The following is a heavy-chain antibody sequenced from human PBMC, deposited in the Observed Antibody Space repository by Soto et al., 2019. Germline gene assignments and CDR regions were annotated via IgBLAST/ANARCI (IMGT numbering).Heavy chain of an antibody. J-gene: IGHJ6*03. CDR1: GCNISGYG. Sequence: PGVSKRLSCAAAGCNISGYGMDWVRKAPGKGLEYVSGISSNGVGTYYANSVQGRFTISRDNSKNTVYLQMGSLRPEDMAVYYCARRARPDFYYMDVWGKGTTVTVSS. CDR3: ARRARPDFYYMDV. V-gene: IGHV3-64*01. CDR2: ISSNGVGT. D-gene: IGHD6-6*01.